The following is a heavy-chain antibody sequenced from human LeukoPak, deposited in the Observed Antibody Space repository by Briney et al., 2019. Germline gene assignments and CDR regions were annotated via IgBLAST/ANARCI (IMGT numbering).Heavy chain of an antibody. CDR2: MNPNSGNT. CDR1: GCTFTSYD. D-gene: IGHD1-1*01. V-gene: IGHV1-8*03. J-gene: IGHJ6*03. Sequence: ASVKVSCKAAGCTFTSYDINWVRQATGQGLEWMGWMNPNSGNTGYAQKFQGRVTITRNTSISTAYMELSNLRSEDTAVYYCARGTLERPPLNYYYYYYMHVWGKGTTVTVSS. CDR3: ARGTLERPPLNYYYYYYMHV.